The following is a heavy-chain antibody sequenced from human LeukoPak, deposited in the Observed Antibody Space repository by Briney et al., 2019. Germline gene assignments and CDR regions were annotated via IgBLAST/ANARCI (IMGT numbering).Heavy chain of an antibody. CDR3: ARTVDSYNWRENWFDP. V-gene: IGHV1-18*01. CDR1: GYTFSRYG. D-gene: IGHD1-20*01. Sequence: ASVKVSCKASGYTFSRYGISWVRQAPGHGLEWMGWISAYNGNAKYAQTLQGRVTMTTDTSTSTAYVELRSLRSDDTAVYYCARTVDSYNWRENWFDPWGQGTLVTVSS. J-gene: IGHJ5*02. CDR2: ISAYNGNA.